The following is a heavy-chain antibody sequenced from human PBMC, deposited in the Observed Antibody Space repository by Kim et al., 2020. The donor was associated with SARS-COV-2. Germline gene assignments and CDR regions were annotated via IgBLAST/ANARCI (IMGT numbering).Heavy chain of an antibody. J-gene: IGHJ4*02. CDR2: K. Sequence: KYYADCLKGRFTVSKDNAKNSLYLEMDSLRADDTAVYYCARAGYSSASDYWGQGTLVTVSS. CDR3: ARAGYSSASDY. V-gene: IGHV3-7*01. D-gene: IGHD6-19*01.